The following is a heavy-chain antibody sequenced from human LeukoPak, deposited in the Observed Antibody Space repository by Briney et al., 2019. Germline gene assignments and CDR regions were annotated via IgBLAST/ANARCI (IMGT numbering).Heavy chain of an antibody. CDR3: ARGGELPSGPYFDY. D-gene: IGHD1-7*01. J-gene: IGHJ4*02. V-gene: IGHV4-61*01. Sequence: NPSETLSLTCAVSGGSVSSGRYYWSWIRQPPGKGLAYIGYISYSGSSDYNPSLKSRVTISVDTSKNQFSLKLSSVTAADTAVYFCARGGELPSGPYFDYWGQGTLVTVSS. CDR1: GGSVSSGRYY. CDR2: ISYSGSS.